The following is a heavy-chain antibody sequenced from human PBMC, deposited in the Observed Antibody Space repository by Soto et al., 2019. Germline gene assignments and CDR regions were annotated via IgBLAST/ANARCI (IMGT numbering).Heavy chain of an antibody. CDR1: GFTVNTYH. V-gene: IGHV3-66*01. CDR3: ARAYGATWYLFGY. Sequence: GGSLRLSCAASGFTVNTYHVSWVRQAPGKGLEWVAVLFSGGDTKYGDSMKGRVTLSRDNSKNTPYLQMNNLRAEDTAVYYCARAYGATWYLFGYWAQGSMVTGSS. J-gene: IGHJ4*02. CDR2: LFSGGDT. D-gene: IGHD6-13*01.